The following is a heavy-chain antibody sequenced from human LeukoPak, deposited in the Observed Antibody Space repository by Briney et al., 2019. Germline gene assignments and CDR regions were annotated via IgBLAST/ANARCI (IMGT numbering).Heavy chain of an antibody. D-gene: IGHD3-16*02. CDR3: ARRRKFTSGGVIVSAFDI. CDR2: INHSGST. Sequence: SETLSLTCAVYGGSFSGYYWSWIRQPPGKGLEWIGEINHSGSTNYNPSLKSRVTISVDTSKNQFSLKLSSVTAADTAVYYCARRRKFTSGGVIVSAFDIWGQGTMVTVSS. CDR1: GGSFSGYY. V-gene: IGHV4-34*01. J-gene: IGHJ3*02.